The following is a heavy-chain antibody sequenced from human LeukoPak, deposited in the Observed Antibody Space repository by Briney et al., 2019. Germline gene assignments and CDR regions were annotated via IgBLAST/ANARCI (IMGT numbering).Heavy chain of an antibody. CDR3: ARGRVSSSTWYSTDYYYFYMDV. CDR1: DDSITMYY. D-gene: IGHD1-1*01. V-gene: IGHV4-59*01. J-gene: IGHJ6*03. Sequence: PSETLSLTCSVSDDSITMYYWTWIRQPPGKGLEWIGYVDHTGSTNFNPSLNGRVSISRDTTNNLFSLRLRSVTAADTAVYFCARGRVSSSTWYSTDYYYFYMDVWGKGTTVTVSS. CDR2: VDHTGST.